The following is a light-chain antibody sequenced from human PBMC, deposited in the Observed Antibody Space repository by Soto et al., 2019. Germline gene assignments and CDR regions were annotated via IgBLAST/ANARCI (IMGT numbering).Light chain of an antibody. Sequence: DIQMTQSPSSLSASVGDRVTITCRASQNVAHFLNWYQQKPGKAPKLLIYATSSLHSGVPSRFSGRGVGTDFTLTISSLQTEDFATYYCQQNYSPPPITFGQGTRLEIK. J-gene: IGKJ5*01. CDR1: QNVAHF. V-gene: IGKV1-39*01. CDR3: QQNYSPPPIT. CDR2: ATS.